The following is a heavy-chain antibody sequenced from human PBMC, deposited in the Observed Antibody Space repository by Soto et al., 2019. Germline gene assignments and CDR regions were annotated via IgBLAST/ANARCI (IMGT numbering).Heavy chain of an antibody. J-gene: IGHJ5*02. D-gene: IGHD5-12*01. CDR1: GYTFTIYA. Sequence: GASLKVSCKASGYTFTIYAMHWVRQAPGQRLGWMGWINAGNGNTKYSRKFQGRVTITRDTSASTAYMELSSLRSEDTAVYYCARGDSGYLAWFDPWGQGTLVTVSS. CDR3: ARGDSGYLAWFDP. V-gene: IGHV1-3*01. CDR2: INAGNGNT.